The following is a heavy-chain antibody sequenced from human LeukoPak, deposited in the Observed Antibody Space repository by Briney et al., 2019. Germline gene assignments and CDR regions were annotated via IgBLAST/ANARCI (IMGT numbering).Heavy chain of an antibody. J-gene: IGHJ4*02. CDR2: INHSGST. Sequence: PGGSLRLSCAASGFTFSSYWMTWIRQPPGKGLEWIGEINHSGSTNYNPSLKSRVTISVDTSKNQFSLKLSSVTAADTAVYYCARGHRYGDYYGYWGQGTLVTVSS. CDR1: GFTFSSYW. D-gene: IGHD4-17*01. V-gene: IGHV4-34*01. CDR3: ARGHRYGDYYGY.